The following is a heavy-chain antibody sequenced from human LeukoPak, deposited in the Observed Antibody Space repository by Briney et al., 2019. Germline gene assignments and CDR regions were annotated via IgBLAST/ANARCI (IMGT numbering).Heavy chain of an antibody. J-gene: IGHJ4*02. CDR2: IYSGGTT. CDR1: GFTVSNNF. CDR3: AASISPPEFDY. D-gene: IGHD1-14*01. Sequence: GGSLRLSCAASGFTVSNNFMSWVRQAPGRELEWVSVIYSGGTTFYADSVKGRFTISRDISKNTLYLQISRLRAEDTAVYYCAASISPPEFDYWGQGTLVTVSS. V-gene: IGHV3-66*01.